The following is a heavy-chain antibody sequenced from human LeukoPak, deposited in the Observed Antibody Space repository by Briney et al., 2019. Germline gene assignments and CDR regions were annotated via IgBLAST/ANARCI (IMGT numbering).Heavy chain of an antibody. V-gene: IGHV3-48*03. CDR3: ARDRIMITFGGALFDY. J-gene: IGHJ4*02. CDR2: ISSSGSTI. CDR1: GFTFSSYE. D-gene: IGHD3-16*01. Sequence: GGSLRLSCAASGFTFSSYEMNWVRQAPGKGLEWVSYISSSGSTIYYADSVKGRFTISRDNAKNSLYLQINSLRAEDTAVYYCARDRIMITFGGALFDYWGQGTLVTVSS.